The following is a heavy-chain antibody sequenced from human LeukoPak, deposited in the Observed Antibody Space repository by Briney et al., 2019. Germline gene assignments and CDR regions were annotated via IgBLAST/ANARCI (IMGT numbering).Heavy chain of an antibody. V-gene: IGHV4-34*01. Sequence: SETLSLTCAVYGGSFSGYYWSWLRQPPGKGREWIGEINHSGSTNYNPSLKSRVTISVDTSNNQFSLKLSSVTAADTAVYYCARVGYSYGHDAFDIWGQGTMVTVSS. J-gene: IGHJ3*02. D-gene: IGHD5-18*01. CDR1: GGSFSGYY. CDR3: ARVGYSYGHDAFDI. CDR2: INHSGST.